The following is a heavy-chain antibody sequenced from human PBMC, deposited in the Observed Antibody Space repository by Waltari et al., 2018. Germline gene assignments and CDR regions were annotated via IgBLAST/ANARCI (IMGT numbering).Heavy chain of an antibody. Sequence: EVQLVQSGGGLVQPGGSLRLYCEAPGFSFYTYAMTWVRQAPGKGLEWVSTINPGRANTYYADSVRGRFTISRDNAKNSLYLQMNSLRAEDTAVYYCARDGTAERYFDLWGRGTLVTVSS. CDR2: INPGRANT. CDR1: GFSFYTYA. D-gene: IGHD6-13*01. V-gene: IGHV3-23*04. CDR3: ARDGTAERYFDL. J-gene: IGHJ2*01.